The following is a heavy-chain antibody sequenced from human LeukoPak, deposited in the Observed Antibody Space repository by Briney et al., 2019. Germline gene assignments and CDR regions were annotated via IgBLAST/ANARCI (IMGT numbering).Heavy chain of an antibody. Sequence: GSVKVSCKASGYTFTGHYMHWVRQAPGQGLEWMGWINPNSGGTNYAQKFQGRVTMTRDTSISTAYMELSRLRSDDTAVYYCARGPRSILSSSWYGRPKNAEYFQHWGQGTLVTVSS. CDR2: INPNSGGT. CDR3: ARGPRSILSSSWYGRPKNAEYFQH. J-gene: IGHJ1*01. D-gene: IGHD6-13*01. CDR1: GYTFTGHY. V-gene: IGHV1-2*02.